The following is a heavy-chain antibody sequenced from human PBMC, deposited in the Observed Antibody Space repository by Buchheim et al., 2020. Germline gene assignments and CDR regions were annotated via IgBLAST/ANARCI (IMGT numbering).Heavy chain of an antibody. Sequence: QVQLVQSGAEVKKPGASVKVSCKASGYTFTSYYMHWVRQAPGQGLEWMGIINPSGGSTSYAQKLQGRVTMTRDTSTSTVYMELSSLRSEDTAVYYCARASFGGRYYYYYGMDVWGQGTT. CDR2: INPSGGST. V-gene: IGHV1-46*01. CDR3: ARASFGGRYYYYYGMDV. D-gene: IGHD3-3*01. J-gene: IGHJ6*02. CDR1: GYTFTSYY.